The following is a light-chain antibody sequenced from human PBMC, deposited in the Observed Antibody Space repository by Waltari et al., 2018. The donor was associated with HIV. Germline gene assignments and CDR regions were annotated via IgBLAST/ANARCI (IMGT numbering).Light chain of an antibody. CDR1: SSDVGGYNY. CDR3: SSYTSSSTPYVV. V-gene: IGLV2-14*01. CDR2: EVS. Sequence: QSALTQPASVSGSRGQSITISCTGTSSDVGGYNYVSWYQQHPGKAPKLMIYEVSNRPSGVSNRFSGSKSGNTASLTISGLQAEDEADYYCSSYTSSSTPYVVFGGGTKLTVL. J-gene: IGLJ2*01.